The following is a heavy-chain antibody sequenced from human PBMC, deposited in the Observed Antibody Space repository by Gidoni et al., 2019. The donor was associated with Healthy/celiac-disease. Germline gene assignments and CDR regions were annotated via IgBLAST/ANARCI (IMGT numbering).Heavy chain of an antibody. J-gene: IGHJ6*02. CDR2: ISYDGSNK. V-gene: IGHV3-30*04. D-gene: IGHD2-2*01. Sequence: GFTFSSYAMHWVRQAPGKGLEWVAVISYDGSNKYYADSVKGRFTISRDNSKNTLYLQMNSLRAEDTAVYYCARDGEWCSSTSCYRTYYYYGMDVWGQGTTVTVSS. CDR1: GFTFSSYA. CDR3: ARDGEWCSSTSCYRTYYYYGMDV.